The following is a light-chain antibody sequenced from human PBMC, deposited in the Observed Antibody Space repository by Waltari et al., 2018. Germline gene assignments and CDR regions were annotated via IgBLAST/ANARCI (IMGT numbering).Light chain of an antibody. V-gene: IGKV3-20*01. CDR1: QTVYATY. CDR3: QEYGNSPPYN. J-gene: IGKJ2*01. CDR2: VAS. Sequence: VVSQSPGTLSLSPGERATLSCTTSQTVYATYLAWYQHKPGQPPRLLLYVASRRATGIPERFSGSGSGTHFTLTISRVDPEDFAVYYCQEYGNSPPYNFGPGTKLEI.